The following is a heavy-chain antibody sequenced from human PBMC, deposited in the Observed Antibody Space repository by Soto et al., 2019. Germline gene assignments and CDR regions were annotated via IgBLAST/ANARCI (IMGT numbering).Heavy chain of an antibody. CDR1: GGSFSGYY. D-gene: IGHD2-2*01. V-gene: IGHV4-34*01. CDR2: INHSGST. Sequence: PSETLSLTCAVYGGSFSGYYWSWIRQPPGKGLEWIGEINHSGSTNYNPSLKSRVTISVDTSKNQFSLKLSSVTAADTAVYYCASRRVPGYCSSTSCSFGLGYWGQGTLVTVSS. CDR3: ASRRVPGYCSSTSCSFGLGY. J-gene: IGHJ4*02.